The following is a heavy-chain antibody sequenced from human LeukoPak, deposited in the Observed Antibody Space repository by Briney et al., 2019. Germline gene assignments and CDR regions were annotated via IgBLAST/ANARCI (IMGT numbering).Heavy chain of an antibody. J-gene: IGHJ4*02. V-gene: IGHV4-39*07. CDR1: GGSISSSSYY. CDR2: IYYSGST. D-gene: IGHD5-18*01. Sequence: SETLSLTCTVSGGSISSSSYYWGWIRQPPGKGLEWIVSIYYSGSTYYNPSLKSRVTISVDTSKTQFSLKLSSVTGADTAVYYCAREPGRGNSYGYFDYWGEGTLVTVSS. CDR3: AREPGRGNSYGYFDY.